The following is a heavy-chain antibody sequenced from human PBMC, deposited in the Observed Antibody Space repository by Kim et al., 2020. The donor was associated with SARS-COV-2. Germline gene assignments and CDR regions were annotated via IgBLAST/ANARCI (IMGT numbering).Heavy chain of an antibody. CDR2: IKSKTDGGTT. CDR1: GFTFSNAW. CDR3: TTDMGKILYRRYYYGMDV. Sequence: GGSLRLSCAASGFTFSNAWMSWVRQAPGKGLEWVGRIKSKTDGGTTDYAAPVKGRFTISRDDSKNTLYLQMNSLKTEDTAVYYCTTDMGKILYRRYYYGMDVWGQGTTVTVSS. V-gene: IGHV3-15*01. J-gene: IGHJ6*02. D-gene: IGHD2-15*01.